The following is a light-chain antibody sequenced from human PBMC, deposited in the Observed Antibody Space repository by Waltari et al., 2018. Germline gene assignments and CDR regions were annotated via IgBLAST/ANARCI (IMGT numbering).Light chain of an antibody. Sequence: QSALTRTRSVSGSPGQSVTISCTGTSRDVGGSKFVTWYQQHPGKAPKFMIYDVSTRPSGVPDRFSGSKSGNTASLTISGRQAEDEAEYYCCSYAGDYTYVFGTGTKVTVL. J-gene: IGLJ1*01. CDR3: CSYAGDYTYV. V-gene: IGLV2-11*01. CDR2: DVS. CDR1: SRDVGGSKF.